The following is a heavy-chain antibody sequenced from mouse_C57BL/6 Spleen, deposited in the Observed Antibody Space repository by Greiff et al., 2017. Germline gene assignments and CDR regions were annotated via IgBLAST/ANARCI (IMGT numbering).Heavy chain of an antibody. J-gene: IGHJ1*03. Sequence: QVQLKESGPELVKPGASVKISCKASGYAFSSSWMNWVKQRPGKGLEWIGRIYPGDGNTNYNGKFKGKATLTADKSSSTAYMQLSSLTSEDSAVYFCARSLITTVVAGDYWYFDVWGTGTTVTVSS. CDR1: GYAFSSSW. CDR3: ARSLITTVVAGDYWYFDV. CDR2: IYPGDGNT. D-gene: IGHD1-1*01. V-gene: IGHV1-82*01.